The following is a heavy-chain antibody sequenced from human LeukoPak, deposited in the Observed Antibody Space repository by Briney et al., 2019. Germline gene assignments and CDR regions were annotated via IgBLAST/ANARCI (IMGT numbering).Heavy chain of an antibody. D-gene: IGHD1-26*01. V-gene: IGHV3-30*18. CDR3: AKDFLVGATS. J-gene: IGHJ4*02. CDR2: ISYDGSNK. CDR1: GFTFSSYG. Sequence: GGSLRLSCAASGFTFSSYGMHWVRQAPGKGPEWVAVISYDGSNKYYADSVKGRFTISRDNSKNTLYLQMNSLRAEDTAVYYCAKDFLVGATSWGQGTLVTVSS.